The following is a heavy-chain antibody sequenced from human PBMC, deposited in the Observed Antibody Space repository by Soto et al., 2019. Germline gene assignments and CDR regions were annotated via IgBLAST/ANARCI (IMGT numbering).Heavy chain of an antibody. CDR1: GGSVSSNSAA. J-gene: IGHJ5*02. V-gene: IGHV6-1*01. CDR3: ARRGISVADIGWWSDP. D-gene: IGHD6-19*01. CDR2: TYYRSKWYN. Sequence: SQTLSLTCVISGGSVSSNSAAWNWIRQSPSRGLEWLGRTYYRSKWYNDYAVSVKSRITINPDTSKNQFSLQLNSVTPEDTAVNYCARRGISVADIGWWSDPWGQGPLLTTSS.